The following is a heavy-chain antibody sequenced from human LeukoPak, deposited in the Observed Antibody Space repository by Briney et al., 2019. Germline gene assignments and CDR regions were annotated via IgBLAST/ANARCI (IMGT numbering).Heavy chain of an antibody. CDR1: GFTFSSHA. Sequence: PGGSLRLSCAASGFTFSSHAMHWVRQAPGKGLEWVAVISFGGSNKYYADSVKGRFTISRGNSRNTLYLQMNSLRAEDTAVYYCAKDGTSYYYIYYWGQGTLVTVSS. CDR2: ISFGGSNK. CDR3: AKDGTSYYYIYY. J-gene: IGHJ4*02. V-gene: IGHV3-30*04. D-gene: IGHD2/OR15-2a*01.